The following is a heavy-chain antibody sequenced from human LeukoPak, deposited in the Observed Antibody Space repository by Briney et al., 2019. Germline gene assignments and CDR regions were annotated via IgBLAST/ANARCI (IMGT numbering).Heavy chain of an antibody. V-gene: IGHV3-23*01. CDR2: ISGSGGST. Sequence: PGGSLRLSCAASGFTFSSYAMSWVRQAPGKGLEWVSAISGSGGSTYYADSVKGRFTISRDNAKNSLYLQMNSLRAEDTAVYYCASTKSSGWYVIMDWGQGTLVTVSS. D-gene: IGHD6-19*01. CDR1: GFTFSSYA. CDR3: ASTKSSGWYVIMD. J-gene: IGHJ4*02.